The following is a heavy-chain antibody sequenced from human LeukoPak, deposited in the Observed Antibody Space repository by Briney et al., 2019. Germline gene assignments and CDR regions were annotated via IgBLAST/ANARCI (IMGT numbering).Heavy chain of an antibody. CDR1: GGSISSSSYY. Sequence: PSETLSLTCTVSGGSISSSSYYWGWIRQPPGKGLEWIGSIYYSGSTYYNPSLKSRVTISVDTSKNQFSLKLSSVTAADTAVYYCARLSNYYDSSGLSVWFDPWGQGTLVTVSS. CDR3: ARLSNYYDSSGLSVWFDP. D-gene: IGHD3-22*01. J-gene: IGHJ5*02. V-gene: IGHV4-39*07. CDR2: IYYSGST.